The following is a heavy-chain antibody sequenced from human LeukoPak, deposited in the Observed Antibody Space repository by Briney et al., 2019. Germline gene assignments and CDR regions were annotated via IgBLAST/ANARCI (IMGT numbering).Heavy chain of an antibody. Sequence: GGSLRLSCAASGIIFSSYEMNWVRQAPGKGLEWVSYISGSGNIIYYADSVKGRFTISRDNAKNSLYLQMNSLRAEDTAVYYRLGGASMYHGMDVWGQGTTVTVSS. V-gene: IGHV3-48*03. J-gene: IGHJ6*02. CDR3: LGGASMYHGMDV. CDR1: GIIFSSYE. CDR2: ISGSGNII. D-gene: IGHD1-26*01.